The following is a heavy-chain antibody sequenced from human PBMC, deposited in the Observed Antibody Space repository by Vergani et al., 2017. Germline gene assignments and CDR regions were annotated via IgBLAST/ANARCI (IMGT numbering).Heavy chain of an antibody. CDR1: GGTFSSYA. V-gene: IGHV1-69*04. Sequence: QVQLVQSGAEVKKPGSSVKVSCKASGGTFSSYAISWVRQAPGQGLEWMGRIIPILGIANYAQKFQGRVTITADKSTSTAYMELSSLRSEDTAVYYCAGGEAAAGLLNFDYWGQGTLVTVSS. CDR2: IIPILGIA. J-gene: IGHJ4*02. CDR3: AGGEAAAGLLNFDY. D-gene: IGHD6-13*01.